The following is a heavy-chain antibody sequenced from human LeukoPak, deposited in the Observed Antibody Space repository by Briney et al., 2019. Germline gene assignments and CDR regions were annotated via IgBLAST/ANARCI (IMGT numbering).Heavy chain of an antibody. CDR2: IYPSDSDT. CDR3: ARIEGNYYYYMDV. Sequence: GESLKISCKGSGYTFISYWIGWVRQMPGKGLEWMGIIYPSDSDTRYSPSFQGQVIISVDKSITTAYLQWSSLKASDTAMYYCARIEGNYYYYMDVWGKGTTVTVSS. J-gene: IGHJ6*03. CDR1: GYTFISYW. V-gene: IGHV5-51*01.